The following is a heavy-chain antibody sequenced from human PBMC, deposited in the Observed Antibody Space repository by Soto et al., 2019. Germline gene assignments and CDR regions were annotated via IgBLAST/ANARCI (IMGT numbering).Heavy chain of an antibody. CDR2: IYYSGST. CDR3: ARGLRITMVRGFAY. CDR1: EGYGRSGCYY. V-gene: IGHV4-61*01. Sequence: PAETLSLTCTVAEGYGRSGCYYWSWVLQPPGKGLEWIGYIYYSGSTTYNPSLKSRVTISVDTSKNQFSLKLSSVTAADTAVYYCARGLRITMVRGFAYRGQRTLVTVSS. D-gene: IGHD3-10*01. J-gene: IGHJ4*02.